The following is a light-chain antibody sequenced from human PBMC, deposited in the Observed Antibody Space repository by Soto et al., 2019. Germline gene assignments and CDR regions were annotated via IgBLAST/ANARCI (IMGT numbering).Light chain of an antibody. Sequence: QSVLTQPPSASGTHGQRVTIYCSGSRSNIGSNTVNWYQQLTGTAPKLLIYSNNQRPSGVPDRFSGSKSGTSASLAISGLQSEDEADYYCAAWDDSLNGWGFGGGTKLTFL. V-gene: IGLV1-44*01. CDR3: AAWDDSLNGWG. CDR1: RSNIGSNT. CDR2: SNN. J-gene: IGLJ2*01.